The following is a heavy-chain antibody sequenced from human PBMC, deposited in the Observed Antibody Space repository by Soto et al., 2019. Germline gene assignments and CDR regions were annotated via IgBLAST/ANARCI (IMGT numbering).Heavy chain of an antibody. Sequence: SETLSLTCTVSGGSISSSYWSWIRQPPGKGLEWIGYIHHSGSINYNPSLKSRVTISVDTSKNQFSLNLNSVTAADTAVYYCARAPRTTITTARIYYFDYWGQGILVTVSS. V-gene: IGHV4-59*08. CDR1: GGSISSSY. CDR3: ARAPRTTITTARIYYFDY. D-gene: IGHD4-4*01. J-gene: IGHJ4*02. CDR2: IHHSGSI.